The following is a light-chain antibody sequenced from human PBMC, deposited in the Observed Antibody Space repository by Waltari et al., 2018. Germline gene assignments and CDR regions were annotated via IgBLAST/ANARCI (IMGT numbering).Light chain of an antibody. CDR2: WAS. V-gene: IGKV4-1*01. CDR3: QQYYSTPLT. CDR1: XVVLYSSNNKNY. Sequence: DIVMTQSPDSLAVSLGERATINXXXXXVVLYSSNNKNYLAWYQQKPGQPPKLLIYWASTRESGVPDRFSGSGSGTNFTLTISSLQAEDVAVYYCQQYYSTPLTFGGGTKVEIK. J-gene: IGKJ4*01.